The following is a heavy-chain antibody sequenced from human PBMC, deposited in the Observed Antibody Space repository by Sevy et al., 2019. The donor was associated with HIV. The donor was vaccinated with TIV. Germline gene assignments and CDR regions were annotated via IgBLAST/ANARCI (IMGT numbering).Heavy chain of an antibody. Sequence: SETLSLTCDVSGGSISNISYYWGWIRQPPGKGLEWIGSLYYEGSTYYNPSLKSRVMISGDTSKKLFSLRLTSVTAADSAVYYRASLSPVYHYMDVRGKGTTVTVSS. V-gene: IGHV4-39*01. CDR3: ASLSPVYHYMDV. CDR2: LYYEGST. CDR1: GGSISNISYY. J-gene: IGHJ6*03.